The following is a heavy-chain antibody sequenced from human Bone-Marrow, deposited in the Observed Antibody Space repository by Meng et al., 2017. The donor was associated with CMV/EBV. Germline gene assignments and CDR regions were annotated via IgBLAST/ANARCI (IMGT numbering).Heavy chain of an antibody. J-gene: IGHJ4*02. V-gene: IGHV3-23*01. CDR1: GFTFSSYS. CDR2: ISGSSTVT. Sequence: GGSLRLSCAASGFTFSSYSMSWIRQAPGKGLQWVSSISGSSTVTYYADSVKGRFTISRDNSNNTLHLQMNSLRAEDTAVYYCATSDDFWSGADCWGQGTLVTVSS. D-gene: IGHD3-3*01. CDR3: ATSDDFWSGADC.